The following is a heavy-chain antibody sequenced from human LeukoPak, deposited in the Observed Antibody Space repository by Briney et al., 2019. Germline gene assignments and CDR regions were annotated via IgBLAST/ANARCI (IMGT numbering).Heavy chain of an antibody. D-gene: IGHD2-21*01. J-gene: IGHJ3*02. V-gene: IGHV3-53*01. CDR2: IYSGGST. CDR1: GFTVSSNY. Sequence: PGGSLRLSCAASGFTVSSNYMSWVRQAPGKGLEWVSIIYSGGSTFYADSVKGRFTISRDNSKNTLYLQMNSLRAEDTAVYYCARDYMWPGTFDIWGQGTMVTVSS. CDR3: ARDYMWPGTFDI.